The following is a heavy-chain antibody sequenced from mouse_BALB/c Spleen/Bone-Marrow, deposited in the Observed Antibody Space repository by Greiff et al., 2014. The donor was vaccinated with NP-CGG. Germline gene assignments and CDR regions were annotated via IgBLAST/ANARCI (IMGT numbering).Heavy chain of an antibody. J-gene: IGHJ3*01. CDR3: ATLTGTFDY. Sequence: EVQLQQSGAELVKPGASVKLSCTTSGFNIKDPYIHWVKQRPEQGLEWIGRIDPANYNTQYDPKFQGKATITADTPSNAAYLQLNSLTSEDTADYYCATLTGTFDYWGQGTPLTVSA. CDR2: IDPANYNT. V-gene: IGHV14-3*02. CDR1: GFNIKDPY. D-gene: IGHD4-1*01.